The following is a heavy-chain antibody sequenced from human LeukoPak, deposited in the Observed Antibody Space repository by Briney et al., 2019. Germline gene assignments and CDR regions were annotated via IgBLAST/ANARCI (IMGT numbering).Heavy chain of an antibody. CDR3: AKASIYDILTGYYVY. V-gene: IGHV3-9*01. CDR2: ISWNSGSI. Sequence: GGSLRLSCAASGFTFSSYAMSWVRQAPGKGLEWVSGISWNSGSIGYADSVKGRFTISRDNAKNSLYLQMNSLRAEDTALYYCAKASIYDILTGYYVYWGQGTLVTVSS. J-gene: IGHJ4*02. D-gene: IGHD3-9*01. CDR1: GFTFSSYA.